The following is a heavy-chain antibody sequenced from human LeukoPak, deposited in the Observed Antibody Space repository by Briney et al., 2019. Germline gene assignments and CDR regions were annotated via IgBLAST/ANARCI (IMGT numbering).Heavy chain of an antibody. D-gene: IGHD3-22*01. J-gene: IGHJ4*02. CDR1: GLPFSSYE. CDR3: ARVYDTSGYKTPPPDY. V-gene: IGHV3-48*03. CDR2: ISSRGTTI. Sequence: PGGSLRLSFAGSGLPFSSYEINWVRQAPGKGLEWISYISSRGTTIYYADSVKGRFTISRDNAENSLYLQMNSLRVEDTGVYYCARVYDTSGYKTPPPDYWGQGTLATVSS.